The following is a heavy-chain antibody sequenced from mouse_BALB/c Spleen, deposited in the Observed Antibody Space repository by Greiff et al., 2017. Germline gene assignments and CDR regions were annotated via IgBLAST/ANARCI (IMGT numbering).Heavy chain of an antibody. CDR2: IDPANGNT. J-gene: IGHJ4*01. Sequence: EVHLVESGAELVKPGASVKLSCTASGFNIKDTYMHWVKQRPEQGLEWIGRIDPANGNTKYDPKFQGKATITADTSSNTAYLQLSSLTSEDTAVYYCARRTMITDYYAMDYWGQGTSVTVSS. CDR3: ARRTMITDYYAMDY. D-gene: IGHD2-4*01. V-gene: IGHV14-3*02. CDR1: GFNIKDTY.